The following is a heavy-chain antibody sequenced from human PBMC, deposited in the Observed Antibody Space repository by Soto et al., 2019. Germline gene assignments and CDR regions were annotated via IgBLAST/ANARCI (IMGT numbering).Heavy chain of an antibody. J-gene: IGHJ6*02. CDR1: GFTFSDYY. CDR2: ISSSSSYT. Sequence: GGSLRLSCAASGFTFSDYYMSWIRQAPGKGLEWVSYISSSSSYTNYADSVKGRFTISRDNAKNSLYLQMNSLRAEETAVYYCARARLGYQLLLGMDVWGQGTTVTVSS. CDR3: ARARLGYQLLLGMDV. V-gene: IGHV3-11*06. D-gene: IGHD2-2*01.